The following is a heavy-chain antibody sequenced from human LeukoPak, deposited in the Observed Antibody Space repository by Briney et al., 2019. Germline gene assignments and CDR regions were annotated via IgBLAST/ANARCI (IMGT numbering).Heavy chain of an antibody. V-gene: IGHV3-30*03. CDR3: AGVRKIAVAGNYFDY. J-gene: IGHJ4*02. CDR1: GFSFSTYG. CDR2: ISYDGSDQ. Sequence: GRSLRLSCAASGFSFSTYGMRWVRQAPGKGLEWVAVISYDGSDQYYADSVKGRFTVSRDNSKNTLYLQMNSLRSDDTAVYYCAGVRKIAVAGNYFDYWGQGTLVTVSS. D-gene: IGHD6-19*01.